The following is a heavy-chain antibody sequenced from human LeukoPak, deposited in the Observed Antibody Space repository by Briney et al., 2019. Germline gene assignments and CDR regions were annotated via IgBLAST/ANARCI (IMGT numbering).Heavy chain of an antibody. CDR3: AKDMSVSGGSAFDI. J-gene: IGHJ3*02. D-gene: IGHD3-10*01. Sequence: PGGSLRLSCAASGFTFSSYAMSWVRQAPGKGLEWVSTISGSGGNTYYADSVKGHFIISRDNSKNTLYLQMNSLRAEDTAVYYCAKDMSVSGGSAFDIWGQGTMVTVSS. CDR1: GFTFSSYA. V-gene: IGHV3-23*01. CDR2: ISGSGGNT.